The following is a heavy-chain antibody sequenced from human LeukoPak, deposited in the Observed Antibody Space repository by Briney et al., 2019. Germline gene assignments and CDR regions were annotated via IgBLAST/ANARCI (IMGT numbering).Heavy chain of an antibody. J-gene: IGHJ4*02. CDR2: IYYSGST. D-gene: IGHD4-17*01. Sequence: SETLSLTCTVSGGSISSYYWSWIRQPPGKGLEWIGYIYYSGSTNYNPSLKSRFTISVDTSKNQFSLKLSSVTAADTAVYYCAREKNYGDSYYFDYWGQGTLVTVSS. V-gene: IGHV4-59*01. CDR1: GGSISSYY. CDR3: AREKNYGDSYYFDY.